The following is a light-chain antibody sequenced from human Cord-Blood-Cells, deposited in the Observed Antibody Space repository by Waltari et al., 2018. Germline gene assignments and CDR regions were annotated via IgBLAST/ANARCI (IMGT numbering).Light chain of an antibody. CDR2: DVS. CDR3: SSYTSSSTRV. Sequence: QSALTQPASVSGSPGQSITISCTGTSSDVGGYNHVSWYQQHPGKAPKIMIYDVSNRPSGVSKRFSGSKSGNTASLTISGLQAEDEADYYCSSYTSSSTRVFGGGTKLTVL. CDR1: SSDVGGYNH. J-gene: IGLJ3*02. V-gene: IGLV2-14*01.